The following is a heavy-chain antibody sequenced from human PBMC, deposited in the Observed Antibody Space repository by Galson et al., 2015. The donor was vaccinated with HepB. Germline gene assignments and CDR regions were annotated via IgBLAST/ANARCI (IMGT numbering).Heavy chain of an antibody. Sequence: SLRLSCAASGFTFSSYGMHWVRQAPGKGLEWVAVISYDGSNKYYADSVKGRFTISRDNSKNTLYLQMNSLRAEDTAVYYCAKDQLDLNIVVVKQSPPDYWGQGTLVTVSS. CDR1: GFTFSSYG. J-gene: IGHJ4*02. V-gene: IGHV3-30*18. CDR2: ISYDGSNK. CDR3: AKDQLDLNIVVVKQSPPDY. D-gene: IGHD2-2*01.